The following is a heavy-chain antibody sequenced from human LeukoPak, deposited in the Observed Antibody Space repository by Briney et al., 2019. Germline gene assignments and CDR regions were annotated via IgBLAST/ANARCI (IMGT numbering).Heavy chain of an antibody. CDR2: IYYSGST. V-gene: IGHV4-59*01. CDR1: GGSISSYY. CDR3: AREGDYGAYFDY. J-gene: IGHJ4*02. D-gene: IGHD4-17*01. Sequence: SETLSLTCTVSGGSISSYYWSWIRQPPGKGLEWIGYIYYSGSTNYNPSLKSRVTISVDTSKNQFSLKLSSVTAADTAVYYCAREGDYGAYFDYWGQGTLVTVSS.